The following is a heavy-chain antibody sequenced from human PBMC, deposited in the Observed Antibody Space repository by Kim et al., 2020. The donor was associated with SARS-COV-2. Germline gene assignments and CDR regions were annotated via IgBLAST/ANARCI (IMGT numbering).Heavy chain of an antibody. CDR1: GGSFSGYY. Sequence: SETLSLTCAVYGGSFSGYYWSWIRQPPGKGLEWIGEINHSGSTNYNPSLKSRVTISVDTSKNQFSLKLSSVTAADTAVYYCARGRSITIFGVVIIRGNWFDPWGQGTLVTVSS. CDR3: ARGRSITIFGVVIIRGNWFDP. V-gene: IGHV4-34*01. CDR2: INHSGST. J-gene: IGHJ5*02. D-gene: IGHD3-3*01.